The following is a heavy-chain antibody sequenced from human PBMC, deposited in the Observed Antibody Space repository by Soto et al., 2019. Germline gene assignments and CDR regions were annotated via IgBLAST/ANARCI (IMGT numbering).Heavy chain of an antibody. D-gene: IGHD2-15*01. J-gene: IGHJ6*02. V-gene: IGHV3-23*01. CDR1: GFTFSSYA. CDR2: ISGSGGST. Sequence: GESLKISCAASGFTFSSYAMSWVRQAPGKGLEWVSAISGSGGSTYYADSVKGRFTISRDNSKNTLYLQMNSLRAEDTAVYYCANGGDCSGGSCYSAATRGYYYGMDVWGQGTTVTVSS. CDR3: ANGGDCSGGSCYSAATRGYYYGMDV.